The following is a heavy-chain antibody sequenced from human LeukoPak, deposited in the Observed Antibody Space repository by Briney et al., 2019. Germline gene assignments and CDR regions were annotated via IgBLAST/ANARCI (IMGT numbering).Heavy chain of an antibody. Sequence: QAGGSLRLSCAASGFTFSSYWMHWVRQAPGKGLVWVSRINSDGSRTSYADSVKGRFTISRDNAKNTLYLQMNSLRAEDTAVYYCARSTTHPYYYYMDVWGKGTTVTISS. CDR2: INSDGSRT. CDR3: ARSTTHPYYYYMDV. V-gene: IGHV3-74*01. D-gene: IGHD4-17*01. J-gene: IGHJ6*03. CDR1: GFTFSSYW.